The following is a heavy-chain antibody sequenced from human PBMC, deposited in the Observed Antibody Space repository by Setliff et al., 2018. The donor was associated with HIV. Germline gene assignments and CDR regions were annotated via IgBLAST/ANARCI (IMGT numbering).Heavy chain of an antibody. CDR2: IYYSGTT. CDR1: GGSISSRNYY. CDR3: ARHSLGNIGDHIRIGAIDI. V-gene: IGHV4-39*01. J-gene: IGHJ3*02. D-gene: IGHD4-17*01. Sequence: SETLSLTCTVSGGSISSRNYYWAWIRQPPGKGLEWIGTIYYSGTTHYNPSLNSRVIISVDTPKNQFSLRLNSVTAADTAVYYCARHSLGNIGDHIRIGAIDIWGQGTMVTVSS.